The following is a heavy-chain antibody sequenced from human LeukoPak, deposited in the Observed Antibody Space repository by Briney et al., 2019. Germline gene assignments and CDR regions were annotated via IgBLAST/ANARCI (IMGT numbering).Heavy chain of an antibody. V-gene: IGHV3-48*01. CDR2: ISSSSSTI. J-gene: IGHJ4*02. CDR3: ARGGPITIFGVVISYFDY. Sequence: GGSLRLSCAASGFTFSSYSMNWVRQAPGKGLEWVSYISSSSSTIYYADSVKGRFTISRDNAKNSLYLQMNSLRAEDTAVYYCARGGPITIFGVVISYFDYWGQGTLVTVSS. CDR1: GFTFSSYS. D-gene: IGHD3-3*01.